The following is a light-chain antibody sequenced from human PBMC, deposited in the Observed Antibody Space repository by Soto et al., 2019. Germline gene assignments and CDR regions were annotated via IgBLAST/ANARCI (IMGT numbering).Light chain of an antibody. CDR3: QSYDSILTGSV. V-gene: IGLV1-40*01. CDR1: SCNIGAGSD. Sequence: QSVLTQPPSVSGAPGQRVTISCTGSSCNIGAGSDVHWYQQLPGTAPKLLIYSNTNRPSGVPDRFSGSKSGTTASLAITGLQAGDEADYYCQSYDSILTGSVFGGGTKLTVL. J-gene: IGLJ3*02. CDR2: SNT.